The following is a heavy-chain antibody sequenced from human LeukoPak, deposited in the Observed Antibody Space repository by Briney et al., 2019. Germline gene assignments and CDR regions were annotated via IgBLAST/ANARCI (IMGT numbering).Heavy chain of an antibody. Sequence: PSETLSLTCTVSGGSISSYYWSWIRQPAGKGLEWIGRIHTSGSTNYNPSLKSRVTMSVDTSKNQFSLKLSSVTAADTAVYYCARDSSVYYYDSSGYYPYNWFDPWGQGTLVTVSS. J-gene: IGHJ5*02. CDR2: IHTSGST. CDR1: GGSISSYY. D-gene: IGHD3-22*01. V-gene: IGHV4-4*07. CDR3: ARDSSVYYYDSSGYYPYNWFDP.